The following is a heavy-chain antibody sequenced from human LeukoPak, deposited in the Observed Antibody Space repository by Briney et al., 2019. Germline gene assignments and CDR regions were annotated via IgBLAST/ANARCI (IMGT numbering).Heavy chain of an antibody. CDR1: GGSISSSNW. Sequence: SETLSLTCAISGGSISSSNWWTWVRQPPGKGLEWVGEIYLRGNTNYNPSLESRVTISVDESRTQLSLTLESVTAADTAVYYCARHHLVASLFYWGQGTLVTISS. J-gene: IGHJ4*02. D-gene: IGHD2-2*01. V-gene: IGHV4-4*02. CDR3: ARHHLVASLFY. CDR2: IYLRGNT.